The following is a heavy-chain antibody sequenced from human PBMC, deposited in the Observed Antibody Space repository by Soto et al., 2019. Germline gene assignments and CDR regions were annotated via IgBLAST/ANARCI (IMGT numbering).Heavy chain of an antibody. CDR3: ANLPLYGSGFDC. CDR1: GFTFDDYA. CDR2: ISWHGASV. Sequence: EVQLVESGGGLVQPGRSLRLSCAASGFTFDDYAIHWVRQAPGRGLEWVAGISWHGASVGYADSVKGRFTISRDNAKNSLHLQMNSLRGEDTALYYCANLPLYGSGFDCWGQGTLVTVSS. D-gene: IGHD3-10*01. V-gene: IGHV3-9*01. J-gene: IGHJ4*02.